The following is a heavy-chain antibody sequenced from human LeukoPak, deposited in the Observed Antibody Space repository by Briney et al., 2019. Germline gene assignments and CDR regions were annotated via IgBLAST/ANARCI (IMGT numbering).Heavy chain of an antibody. CDR3: ARDLRAVAGTRVWSNWFDP. Sequence: SQTLSLTCAISGDSVSSNSAAWNWIRQSPSRGLEWLGRTYYRSKWYNDYAVSVKSRITINPDTSKNQFSLQLNSVTPEDTAVYYCARDLRAVAGTRVWSNWFDPWGQGTLVTVSS. V-gene: IGHV6-1*01. CDR2: TYYRSKWYN. D-gene: IGHD6-19*01. J-gene: IGHJ5*02. CDR1: GDSVSSNSAA.